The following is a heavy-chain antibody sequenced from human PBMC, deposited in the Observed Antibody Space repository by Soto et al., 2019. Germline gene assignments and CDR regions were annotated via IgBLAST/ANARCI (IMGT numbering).Heavy chain of an antibody. CDR2: ISYDGSNK. J-gene: IGHJ3*02. Sequence: LRLSCAASGFTFSSYAMHWVRQAPGKGLEWVAVISYDGSNKYYADSVKGRFTISRDNSKNTLYLQMNSLRAEDTAVYYCAREKGGEVLDAFDIWGQGTMVTVSS. V-gene: IGHV3-30-3*01. CDR1: GFTFSSYA. D-gene: IGHD3-10*01. CDR3: AREKGGEVLDAFDI.